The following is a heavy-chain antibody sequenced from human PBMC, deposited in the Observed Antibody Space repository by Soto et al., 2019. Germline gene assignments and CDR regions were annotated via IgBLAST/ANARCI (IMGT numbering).Heavy chain of an antibody. CDR1: GDSMSEYF. V-gene: IGHV4-59*12. Sequence: PSETLSLTCTVSGDSMSEYFWSWMRQSPGKGLEWIGEIYYRGSTDYNPSLKRRVTISVDTSKTQFSLKLSSVTAADTAVYYCARVKLGSSGWYDYYYYGMDVWGQGTTVTVSS. CDR2: IYYRGST. CDR3: ARVKLGSSGWYDYYYYGMDV. D-gene: IGHD6-19*01. J-gene: IGHJ6*02.